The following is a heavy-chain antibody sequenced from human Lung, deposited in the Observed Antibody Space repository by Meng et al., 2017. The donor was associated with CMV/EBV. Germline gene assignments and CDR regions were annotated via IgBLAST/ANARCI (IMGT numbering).Heavy chain of an antibody. CDR1: GGTFSRYA. CDR3: ARDRTGGCSSTSCYEYDYYYGMDV. V-gene: IGHV1-69*05. CDR2: IIPIFGIS. D-gene: IGHD2-2*01. J-gene: IGHJ6*02. Sequence: SXXVSXKASGGTFSRYALRWVRQAPGQGLEWMGGIIPIFGISNYAQKFQCRDTVTTDESTSTAYMELSSLRSEDTALYYCARDRTGGCSSTSCYEYDYYYGMDVXGQGXTVTVSS.